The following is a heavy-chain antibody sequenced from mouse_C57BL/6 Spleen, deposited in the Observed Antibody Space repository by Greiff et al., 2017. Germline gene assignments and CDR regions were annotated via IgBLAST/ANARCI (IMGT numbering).Heavy chain of an antibody. Sequence: QVQLQQSGPELVKPGASVKISCKASGYAFSSSWMNWVKQRPGKGLEWIGRIYPGDGDTNYNGKFKGKATLTADKSSSTAYMQLSSLTSEDSAVYFCAREGGYGSSYYWYCDVWGTGTTVTVSS. CDR3: AREGGYGSSYYWYCDV. V-gene: IGHV1-82*01. D-gene: IGHD1-1*01. CDR2: IYPGDGDT. CDR1: GYAFSSSW. J-gene: IGHJ1*03.